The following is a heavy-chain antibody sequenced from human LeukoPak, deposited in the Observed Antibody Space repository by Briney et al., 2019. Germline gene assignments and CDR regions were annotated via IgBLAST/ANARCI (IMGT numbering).Heavy chain of an antibody. CDR3: ARHISLVGATIDY. J-gene: IGHJ4*02. D-gene: IGHD1-26*01. V-gene: IGHV5-51*01. Sequence: GESLKISCKGSGYTSTTYWIAWVRQMPGKGLEFMGIVYSDDSDARYSPSFQGQVTISADKSISTAYLQWSSLKASDTAMYYCARHISLVGATIDYWGQGTLVTVSS. CDR1: GYTSTTYW. CDR2: VYSDDSDA.